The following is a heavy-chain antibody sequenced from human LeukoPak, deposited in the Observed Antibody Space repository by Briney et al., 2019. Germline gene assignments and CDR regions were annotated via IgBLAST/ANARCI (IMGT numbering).Heavy chain of an antibody. J-gene: IGHJ4*02. D-gene: IGHD3-16*02. CDR3: AREAIRLRLGELSLLGYFGY. CDR1: GGTFSSYA. CDR2: IIPILGIA. V-gene: IGHV1-69*04. Sequence: SVKVSCKASGGTFSSYAISWVRQAPGQGLEWMGRIIPILGIANYAQKFQGRVTITADKSTSTAYTELSSLRSEDTAVYYCAREAIRLRLGELSLLGYFGYWGQGTLVTVSS.